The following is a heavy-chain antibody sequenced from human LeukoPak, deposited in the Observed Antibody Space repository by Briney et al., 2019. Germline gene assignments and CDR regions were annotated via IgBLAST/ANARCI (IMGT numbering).Heavy chain of an antibody. CDR3: ARDLYCSSTSCYNWFDP. D-gene: IGHD2-2*01. J-gene: IGHJ5*02. CDR2: INPNSGGT. V-gene: IGHV1-2*02. Sequence: ASVNVSCKASGYTFTGYYMHWVRQAPGQGLEWMGCINPNSGGTNYAQKFQGRVTMTRDTSISTAYMGLSRLRSDDTAVYYCARDLYCSSTSCYNWFDPWGQGTLVTVSS. CDR1: GYTFTGYY.